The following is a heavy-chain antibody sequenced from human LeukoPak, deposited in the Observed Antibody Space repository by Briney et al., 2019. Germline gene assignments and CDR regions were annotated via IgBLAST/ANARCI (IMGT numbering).Heavy chain of an antibody. D-gene: IGHD4-11*01. CDR3: SVTRGHYYYYMDV. V-gene: IGHV4-34*01. J-gene: IGHJ6*03. Sequence: SETLSLTCAGNGGSFSGYYWSWIRQPPGKGLEWIGEINHSGSTNYNPSLKSGVTISVDTTKTQFSLKLSSVTAADTAVYYCSVTRGHYYYYMDVWGKGTTVTVSS. CDR1: GGSFSGYY. CDR2: INHSGST.